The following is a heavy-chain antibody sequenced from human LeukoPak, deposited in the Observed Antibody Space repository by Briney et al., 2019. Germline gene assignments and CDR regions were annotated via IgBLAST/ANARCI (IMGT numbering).Heavy chain of an antibody. J-gene: IGHJ3*02. CDR3: ARSALDDAFDI. Sequence: GGSLRLSCAASGFTFSIYAMSWVRQAPGKGLEWVSSIGGSGSGYSTYYADSVKGRFTISRDTSKNTLYQQMNSLRAEDTAVYYCARSALDDAFDIWGQGTMVTVSS. CDR2: IGGSGSGYST. D-gene: IGHD3-3*01. V-gene: IGHV3-23*01. CDR1: GFTFSIYA.